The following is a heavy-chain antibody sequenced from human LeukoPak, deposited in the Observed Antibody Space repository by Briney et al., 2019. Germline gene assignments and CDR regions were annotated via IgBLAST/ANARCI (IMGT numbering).Heavy chain of an antibody. J-gene: IGHJ4*02. V-gene: IGHV4-34*01. CDR1: GGSFSGYY. D-gene: IGHD3-10*01. Sequence: SETLSLTCAVYGGSFSGYYWSWIRQPPGKGLEWIGEINHSGSTNYNPSLKSRVTISVDTSKNQCSLKLSSVTAADPAVYYCARGGGFGNYWGQGTLVTVSS. CDR3: ARGGGFGNY. CDR2: INHSGST.